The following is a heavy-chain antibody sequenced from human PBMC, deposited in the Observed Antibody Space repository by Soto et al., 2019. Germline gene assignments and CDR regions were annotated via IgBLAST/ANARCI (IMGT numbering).Heavy chain of an antibody. Sequence: SVKVSCKASGGTFSSYAISWVRQAPGQGLEWMGGIIPIFGTANYTQKFQGRVTITADESTSTAYMELSSLRSEDTAVYYCARDNVRDGYNYNYYYGMDVWGQGTTVTVSS. CDR3: ARDNVRDGYNYNYYYGMDV. CDR1: GGTFSSYA. CDR2: IIPIFGTA. J-gene: IGHJ6*02. V-gene: IGHV1-69*13. D-gene: IGHD5-12*01.